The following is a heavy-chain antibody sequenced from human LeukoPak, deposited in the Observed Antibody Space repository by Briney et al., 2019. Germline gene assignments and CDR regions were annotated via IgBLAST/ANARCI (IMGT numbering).Heavy chain of an antibody. J-gene: IGHJ4*02. D-gene: IGHD3-10*01. CDR3: AKHYMGSSYNRALDY. V-gene: IGHV4-34*01. Sequence: KPSETLSLTCAVYGGSFSGYYWSWIRQPPGKGLEWIGEINHSGSTNYNPSLKSRVTISVDTSKNQFSLKLSSVTAADTAIYYCAKHYMGSSYNRALDYWGQGTLVTVSS. CDR2: INHSGST. CDR1: GGSFSGYY.